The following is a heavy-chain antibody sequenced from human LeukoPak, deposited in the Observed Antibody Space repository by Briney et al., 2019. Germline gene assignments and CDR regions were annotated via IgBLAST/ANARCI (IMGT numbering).Heavy chain of an antibody. CDR3: ARDFYTTDYHSYRDDFDY. Sequence: GGSLTLSCAASGFTFGTHWMHWVRQAPGRGLVWVSRINPDGSFTTYADSVKGRITMSRDNAKNTLFLHMYSLRAEDTAVYYCARDFYTTDYHSYRDDFDYRGRGTRGTVSS. J-gene: IGHJ4*02. V-gene: IGHV3-74*01. D-gene: IGHD3-22*01. CDR2: INPDGSFT. CDR1: GFTFGTHW.